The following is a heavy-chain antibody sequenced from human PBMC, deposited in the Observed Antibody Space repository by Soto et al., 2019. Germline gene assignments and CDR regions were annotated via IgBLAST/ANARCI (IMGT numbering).Heavy chain of an antibody. CDR2: ISGSGGST. CDR1: GFTFSSYA. J-gene: IGHJ6*03. V-gene: IGHV3-23*01. Sequence: GGSLRLSCAASGFTFSSYAMSWVRQAPGKGLEWVSAISGSGGSTYYADSVKGRFTISRDNSKNTLYLQMNSLRAEDTAVYYSAKDYYPPPLGLTMAPGLAYMDVWGNGPPVTVSS. CDR3: AKDYYPPPLGLTMAPGLAYMDV. D-gene: IGHD3-10*01.